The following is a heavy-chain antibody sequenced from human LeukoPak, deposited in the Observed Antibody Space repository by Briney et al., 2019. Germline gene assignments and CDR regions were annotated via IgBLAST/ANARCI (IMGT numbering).Heavy chain of an antibody. V-gene: IGHV3-7*03. Sequence: PGGSLRLSCAASGFTFSSYWMSWVRQAPGKGLEWVANINKDGGEKYYVDSVKGRFTISRDNAKNSLYLQMNSLRADDTAVYYCVKDSPPRYSGSPPADRGQGTLVTVSS. CDR2: INKDGGEK. CDR1: GFTFSSYW. CDR3: VKDSPPRYSGSPPAD. D-gene: IGHD1-26*01. J-gene: IGHJ1*01.